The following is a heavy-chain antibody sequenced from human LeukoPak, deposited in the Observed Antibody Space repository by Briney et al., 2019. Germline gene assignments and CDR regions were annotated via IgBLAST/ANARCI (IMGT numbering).Heavy chain of an antibody. CDR2: ISGSGGST. CDR1: GFTFSSYG. CDR3: AKSCRPNYYDILTGYYQD. Sequence: PGGSLRLSCAASGFTFSSYGMSWVRQAPGKGLEWVSAISGSGGSTYYADSVKGRFTISRDNSKNTLYLQMNSLRAEDTAVYYCAKSCRPNYYDILTGYYQDWGQGTLVTVSS. V-gene: IGHV3-23*01. J-gene: IGHJ4*02. D-gene: IGHD3-9*01.